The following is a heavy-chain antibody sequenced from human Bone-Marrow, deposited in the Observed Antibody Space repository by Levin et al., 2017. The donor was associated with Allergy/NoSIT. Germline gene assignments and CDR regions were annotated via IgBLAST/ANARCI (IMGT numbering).Heavy chain of an antibody. D-gene: IGHD6-19*01. J-gene: IGHJ4*02. CDR2: IYWDNDK. CDR3: AHRLVEARYSGWNGGYLDY. V-gene: IGHV2-5*02. Sequence: QTLSLTCTFSGFSLSTSGVGVGWIRQPPGKALEWLAFIYWDNDKRYSPSLKSRLTINKDTSKNQVVLIMTNMDPVDTATYFCAHRLVEARYSGWNGGYLDYWGQGTLVTVSS. CDR1: GFSLSTSGVG.